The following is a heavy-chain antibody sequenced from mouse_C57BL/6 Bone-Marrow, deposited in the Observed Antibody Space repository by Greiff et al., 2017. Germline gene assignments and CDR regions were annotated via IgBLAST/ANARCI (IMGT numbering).Heavy chain of an antibody. Sequence: QVQLQPSGAELAKPGASVKLSCKASGYTFTSYWMHWVKQRPGQGLEWIGYINPSSGYTKYNQKFKDKATLTADKSSSTAYRQLSSLTYEDSAVYYCARSRTDYYYGKRWYFDVWGTGTTVTVSA. V-gene: IGHV1-7*01. J-gene: IGHJ1*03. CDR3: ARSRTDYYYGKRWYFDV. CDR2: INPSSGYT. CDR1: GYTFTSYW. D-gene: IGHD1-1*01.